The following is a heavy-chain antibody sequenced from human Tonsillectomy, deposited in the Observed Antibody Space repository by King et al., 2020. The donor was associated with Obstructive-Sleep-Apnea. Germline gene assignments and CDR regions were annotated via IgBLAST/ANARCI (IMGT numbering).Heavy chain of an antibody. CDR1: GFIFDDLA. V-gene: IGHV3-9*01. J-gene: IGHJ2*01. CDR2: ISWNSGSI. D-gene: IGHD2-2*01. CDR3: AKAVGVPAAMLGYFDL. Sequence: VQLVESGGGLVQPGRSLRLSCAASGFIFDDLAMHWVRQAPGKGLEWVSGISWNSGSIGYADSVKGRFTISRDNAKNSLYLQMNSLRAEDTALYYCAKAVGVPAAMLGYFDLWGRGTLVTVSS.